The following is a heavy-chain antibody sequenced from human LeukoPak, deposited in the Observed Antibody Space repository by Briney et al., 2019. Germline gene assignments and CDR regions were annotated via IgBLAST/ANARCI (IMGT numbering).Heavy chain of an antibody. V-gene: IGHV1-2*02. Sequence: ASVKVSCKASGYTFTGYNMHWVRQAPGQGLEWMGWINPNSGGTNYAQKFQSRVTMTRDTSISTAYMELSRLRSDDTAVYYCARAIEWEPYYFDYWGQGTLVTVSS. D-gene: IGHD1-26*01. CDR1: GYTFTGYN. CDR3: ARAIEWEPYYFDY. CDR2: INPNSGGT. J-gene: IGHJ4*02.